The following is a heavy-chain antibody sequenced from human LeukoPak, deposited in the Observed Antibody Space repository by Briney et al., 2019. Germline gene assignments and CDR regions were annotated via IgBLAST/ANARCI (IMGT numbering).Heavy chain of an antibody. J-gene: IGHJ4*02. CDR2: ISSSGDRT. CDR1: GFTFNSYG. V-gene: IGHV3-23*01. CDR3: ASPLYGYVWGSYRPFDY. D-gene: IGHD3-16*02. Sequence: PGGSLRLSCAASGFTFNSYGMSWVRQTPGKGPDWVSVISSSGDRTFYADSVKGRFTISRDNSKNTLYLQMNSLRAEDTAVYYCASPLYGYVWGSYRPFDYWGQGTLVTVSS.